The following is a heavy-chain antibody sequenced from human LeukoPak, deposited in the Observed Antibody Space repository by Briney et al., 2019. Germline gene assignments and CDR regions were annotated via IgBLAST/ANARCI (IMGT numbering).Heavy chain of an antibody. J-gene: IGHJ4*02. CDR3: ARYYYDSSGYYYFDY. D-gene: IGHD3-22*01. V-gene: IGHV1-69*02. CDR2: IIPILGIA. Sequence: ASVKVSCKASGGTFISYTISWVRQAPGQGVEWMGRIIPILGIANYAQKFQGRVTITADKSTSTAYMELSSLRSEDTAVYYCARYYYDSSGYYYFDYWGQGTLVTVSS. CDR1: GGTFISYT.